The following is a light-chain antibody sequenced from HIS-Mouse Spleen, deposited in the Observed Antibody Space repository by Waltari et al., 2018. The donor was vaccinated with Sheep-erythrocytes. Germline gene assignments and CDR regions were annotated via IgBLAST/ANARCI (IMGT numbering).Light chain of an antibody. CDR2: KAS. J-gene: IGKJ4*01. CDR3: QQYNSYPLT. Sequence: DIVMTQSPLSLPVTPGEPASISCRSSQSLLHSNGYNYLDWYQQKPGKAPKLLIYKASSLESGVPSRFSGSGSGTEFTLTISSLQPDDFATYYCQQYNSYPLTFGGGTKVEIK. CDR1: QSLLHSNGYNY. V-gene: IGKV2-28*01.